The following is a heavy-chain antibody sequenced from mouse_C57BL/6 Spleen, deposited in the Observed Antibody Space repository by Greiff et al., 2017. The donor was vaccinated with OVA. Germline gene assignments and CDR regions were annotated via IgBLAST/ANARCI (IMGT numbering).Heavy chain of an antibody. CDR2: ISSGGEYS. D-gene: IGHD2-1*01. J-gene: IGHJ2*01. CDR1: GFTFSSYA. Sequence: EVQLQESGVGLVKPGGSLKLSCAASGFTFSSYAMSWVRQTPEKWLERVAYISSGGEYSYYADTVKGRFTISRDNARNTLYLQMSRLKSKDTAVYYCERGDYDNYGCFDYWGGGTTLTVSS. CDR3: ERGDYDNYGCFDY. V-gene: IGHV5S21*01.